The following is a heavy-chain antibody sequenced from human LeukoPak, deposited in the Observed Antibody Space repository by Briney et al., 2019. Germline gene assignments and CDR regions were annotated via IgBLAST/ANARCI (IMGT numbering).Heavy chain of an antibody. V-gene: IGHV4-39*01. Sequence: ASETLSHTCTVSCGSISCGSYFWIWIRQPPGMVLEWIGSINSRGSTYYNPSLKSRVTISVDASNNQFSLKLRSGTPAATALYYCASQMAVAGEWAFDIWGQGTMVTVSS. J-gene: IGHJ3*02. CDR3: ASQMAVAGEWAFDI. CDR2: INSRGST. D-gene: IGHD6-19*01. CDR1: CGSISCGSYF.